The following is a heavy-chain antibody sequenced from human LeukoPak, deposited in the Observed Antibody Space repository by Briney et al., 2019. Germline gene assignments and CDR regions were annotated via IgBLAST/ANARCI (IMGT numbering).Heavy chain of an antibody. Sequence: PSETLSLTCTVSGGSISSSNWWSWVRQHPGKGLEWIGYIYYSGSTYYNPSLKSRVTISVDTSKNQFSLKLSSVTAADTAVYYCARDQRYSYGYGSFDYWGQGTLVTVSS. CDR2: IYYSGST. CDR1: GGSISSSNW. J-gene: IGHJ4*02. CDR3: ARDQRYSYGYGSFDY. D-gene: IGHD5-18*01. V-gene: IGHV4-31*03.